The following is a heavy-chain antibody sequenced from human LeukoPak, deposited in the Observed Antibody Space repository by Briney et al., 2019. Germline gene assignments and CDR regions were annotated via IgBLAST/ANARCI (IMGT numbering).Heavy chain of an antibody. CDR3: ARGVDYALRY. V-gene: IGHV4-31*03. D-gene: IGHD4-17*01. Sequence: SETLSLTCTVSGGSISSGGYYWSWLRQHPGQGLEWIGYIYYSGSTYYNPSLKSRVTISVDTSKNQFSLKLSSVTAADTAVYYCARGVDYALRYWGQGTLVTVS. CDR1: GGSISSGGYY. J-gene: IGHJ4*02. CDR2: IYYSGST.